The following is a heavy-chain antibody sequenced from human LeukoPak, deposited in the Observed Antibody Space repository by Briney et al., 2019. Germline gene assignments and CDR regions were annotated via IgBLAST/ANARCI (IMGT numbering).Heavy chain of an antibody. V-gene: IGHV1-2*02. D-gene: IGHD4-17*01. Sequence: ASVKVSCKASGYTSTGYYMHWVRQAPGQGLEWMGWINPNSGGTNYAQKFQGRVTMTRDTSISTAYMELSRLRSDDTAVYYCAASYGDYVLYFQHWGQGTLVTVSS. CDR2: INPNSGGT. CDR3: AASYGDYVLYFQH. J-gene: IGHJ1*01. CDR1: GYTSTGYY.